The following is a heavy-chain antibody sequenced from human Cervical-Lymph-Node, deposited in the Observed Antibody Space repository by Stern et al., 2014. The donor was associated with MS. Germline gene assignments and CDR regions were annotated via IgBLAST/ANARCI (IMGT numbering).Heavy chain of an antibody. CDR3: ARRSVAVNFSGMDV. V-gene: IGHV4-61*02. Sequence: QLQLQESGPGLVMPSQTLYLTCTVSGGSVSNGNYYWTWIRPPAGKGLEWIGLLTTRGSTEYPPPHKNRVILSLDASKNHFSLRLSSVTAADTAMYYCARRSVAVNFSGMDVWGLGTAVSVSS. D-gene: IGHD3-22*01. CDR1: GGSVSNGNYY. J-gene: IGHJ6*02. CDR2: LTTRGST.